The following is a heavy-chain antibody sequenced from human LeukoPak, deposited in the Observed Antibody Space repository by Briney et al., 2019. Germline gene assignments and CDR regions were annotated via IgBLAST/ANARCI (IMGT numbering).Heavy chain of an antibody. J-gene: IGHJ5*02. Sequence: GTSVKVSCKASGFTFTSSAVQWVRQARGQRLEWIGWIVVGSGNTNYAQKFQERVTITRDMSTSTAYMELSSLRAEDTAVYYCASLLGYCSGGSCSSENWFDPWGQGTLVTVSS. D-gene: IGHD2-15*01. CDR2: IVVGSGNT. V-gene: IGHV1-58*01. CDR1: GFTFTSSA. CDR3: ASLLGYCSGGSCSSENWFDP.